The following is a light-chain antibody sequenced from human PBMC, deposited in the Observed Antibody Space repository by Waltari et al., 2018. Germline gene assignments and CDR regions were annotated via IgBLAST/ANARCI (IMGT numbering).Light chain of an antibody. CDR1: QSISNFY. J-gene: IGKJ2*01. V-gene: IGKV3-20*01. CDR2: GAS. Sequence: EIVLTQSPGTLSLSPGERATLSCRASQSISNFYFAWYHQKPGQAPRLLIYGASRRAAGIPDRFSGSGSGTDFTLTISRLEPEDFAVYYCQQHGSSPYTFGQGTKVEIK. CDR3: QQHGSSPYT.